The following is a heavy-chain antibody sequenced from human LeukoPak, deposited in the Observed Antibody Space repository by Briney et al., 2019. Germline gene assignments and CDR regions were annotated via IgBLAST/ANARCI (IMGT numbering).Heavy chain of an antibody. CDR3: AREYSSSSGRAFDI. D-gene: IGHD6-6*01. J-gene: IGHJ3*02. V-gene: IGHV3-48*02. Sequence: PEGSLRLSCAASGFTLSTYTMNWVRQAPGKGLQWFSYISSSSSNIYYADSVKGRFTISRDNAKNSLYLQMNSLRDEDTAVYYCAREYSSSSGRAFDIWGQGTMVTVSS. CDR2: ISSSSSNI. CDR1: GFTLSTYT.